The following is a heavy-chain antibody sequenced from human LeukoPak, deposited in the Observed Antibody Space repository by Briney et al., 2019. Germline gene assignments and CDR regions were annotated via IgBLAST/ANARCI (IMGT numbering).Heavy chain of an antibody. J-gene: IGHJ4*02. Sequence: PSETLSLTCTLSGSSISSYYWSWIRQPAGKGLEWIGRIYTSGSTNYNPSLKSRVTMSVDTSKKQFSLKLSSVTAAGTAVYYCERAPHHARGQVAGAGYFDYWGQGTLVTVSS. CDR2: IYTSGST. D-gene: IGHD2-15*01. CDR3: ERAPHHARGQVAGAGYFDY. CDR1: GSSISSYY. V-gene: IGHV4-4*07.